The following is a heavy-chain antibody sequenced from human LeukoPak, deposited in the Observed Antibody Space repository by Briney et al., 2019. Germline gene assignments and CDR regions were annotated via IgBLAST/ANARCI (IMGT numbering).Heavy chain of an antibody. D-gene: IGHD6-19*01. V-gene: IGHV3-7*01. CDR1: GFTFSSYW. J-gene: IGHJ4*02. CDR3: ARDLFAVAGPIDS. CDR2: IKHDGSAK. Sequence: PGGSLRLSCAASGFTFSSYWMSWVRQAPGKGLEWVSNIKHDGSAKYYVDSVKGRFTIPRDNAKNSLYLQMNSLSAEDTAVYYCARDLFAVAGPIDSWGQGTLVTVSS.